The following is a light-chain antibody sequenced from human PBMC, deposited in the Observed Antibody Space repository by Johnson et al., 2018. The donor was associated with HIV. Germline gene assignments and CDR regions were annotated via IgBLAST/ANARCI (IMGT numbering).Light chain of an antibody. CDR1: NSNIGNNY. CDR3: ATWDRSLTAGGV. CDR2: DND. V-gene: IGLV1-51*01. Sequence: QSVLTQPPSVSAAPGQKVTISCSGNNSNIGNNYVSWYQHLPGTAPKLLIYDNDQRPSGIPDRFSGSKSGTSATLGITGLQTGDEADYYCATWDRSLTAGGVFGTGTKVTVL. J-gene: IGLJ1*01.